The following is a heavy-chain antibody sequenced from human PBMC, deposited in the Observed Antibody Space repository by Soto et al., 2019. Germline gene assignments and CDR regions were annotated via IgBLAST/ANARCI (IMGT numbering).Heavy chain of an antibody. J-gene: IGHJ6*02. Sequence: PGGSLRLSCAASGFTFSSYAMSWVRQAPGKGLEWVSAIRGGGGSTYYADSVKGRVTISRDNSKNTLYLQMNSLRAEDTALYYCAKVSLGATTITDYYYYGLDVWGQGTTVTVSS. V-gene: IGHV3-23*01. CDR1: GFTFSSYA. CDR2: IRGGGGST. CDR3: AKVSLGATTITDYYYYGLDV. D-gene: IGHD1-26*01.